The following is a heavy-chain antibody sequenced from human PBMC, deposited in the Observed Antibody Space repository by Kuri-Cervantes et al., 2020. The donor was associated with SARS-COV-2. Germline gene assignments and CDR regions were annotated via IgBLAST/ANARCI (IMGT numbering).Heavy chain of an antibody. CDR2: IWNDGSNK. CDR1: GFSFRSYG. V-gene: IGHV3-33*01. J-gene: IGHJ6*03. Sequence: GGSLRLSCAASGFSFRSYGMHWVRQAPGKGLEWVAIIWNDGSNKFYGDSVRGRFTISRDNSKNTLYLQMNSLRAEDTAIYYCARGAANYYMDVWGTGTTVTVSS. CDR3: ARGAANYYMDV. D-gene: IGHD3-16*01.